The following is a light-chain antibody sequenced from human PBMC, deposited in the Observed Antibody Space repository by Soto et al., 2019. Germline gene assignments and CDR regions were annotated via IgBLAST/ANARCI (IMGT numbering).Light chain of an antibody. J-gene: IGKJ1*01. Sequence: DIQMTQSPSSLSASVGDIVTITCRASQNINTYLNWYQQKPGRAPKLLIYAASYLQSGVPARFSASGSGTDFTLTISDVQPEDFALYYCHQRQSWPRTFGQGTTGDIK. V-gene: IGKV1-39*01. CDR2: AAS. CDR3: HQRQSWPRT. CDR1: QNINTY.